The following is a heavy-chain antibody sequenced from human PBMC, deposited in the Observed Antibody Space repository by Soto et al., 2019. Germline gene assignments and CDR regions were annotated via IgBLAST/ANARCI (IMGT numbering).Heavy chain of an antibody. Sequence: GASVKVSCKASGYTFMNYHMHWVRQAPGRGLEWLGKINPIGGATTYAQKFQGRVTMTRDTSTSTVYMELSSLTSEDSAVYYCARAASALLWGPGTPVTVSS. CDR1: GYTFMNYH. D-gene: IGHD2-2*01. J-gene: IGHJ4*02. CDR3: ARAASALL. CDR2: INPIGGAT. V-gene: IGHV1-46*01.